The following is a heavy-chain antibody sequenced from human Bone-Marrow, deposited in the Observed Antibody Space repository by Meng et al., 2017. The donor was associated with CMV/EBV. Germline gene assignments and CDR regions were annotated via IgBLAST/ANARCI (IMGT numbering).Heavy chain of an antibody. Sequence: AGKAAGYSLPSSARQWVRQAPGQRLEWMGGINTGNGNTKYSQKFQGRVTITRDTSATTGYMELVSLTSEDTAVYYCSGYGDFWLDYWGQGTLVTVSS. D-gene: IGHD4-17*01. CDR2: INTGNGNT. CDR1: GYSLPSSA. J-gene: IGHJ4*02. CDR3: SGYGDFWLDY. V-gene: IGHV1-3*04.